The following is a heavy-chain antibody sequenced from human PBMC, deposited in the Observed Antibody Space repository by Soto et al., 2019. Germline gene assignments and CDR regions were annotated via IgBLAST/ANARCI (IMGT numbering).Heavy chain of an antibody. D-gene: IGHD2-2*03. CDR3: AREGNLGRWIQPLDS. CDR2: IHYNGNT. CDR1: DGSITSYY. Sequence: PSETLSLTCAVSDGSITSYYWSWIRQPPGKGLEWIGNIHYNGNTKYSPSLKSRVTMSVDTSKNHFSLKLISVTTADTAVYFCAREGNLGRWIQPLDSWGQGTLVTVSS. V-gene: IGHV4-59*01. J-gene: IGHJ4*02.